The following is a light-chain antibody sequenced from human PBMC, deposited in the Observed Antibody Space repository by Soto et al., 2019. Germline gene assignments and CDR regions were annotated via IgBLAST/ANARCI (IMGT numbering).Light chain of an antibody. CDR2: AAS. CDR1: QSISAY. J-gene: IGKJ1*01. V-gene: IGKV1-39*01. CDR3: QKYDGAPWK. Sequence: DIQITRSPSSLSASVVDRVTITCLASQSISAYLNWYQQKSGKAPKLLIYAASSLQSGVPSRFSGSGSGTDFTLTISSLQPKDVATYYCQKYDGAPWKFGQGTKVDIK.